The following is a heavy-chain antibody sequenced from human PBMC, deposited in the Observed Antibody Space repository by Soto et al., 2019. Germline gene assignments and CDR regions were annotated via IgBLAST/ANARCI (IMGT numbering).Heavy chain of an antibody. CDR2: IYYSGST. CDR3: ARHSVDIELQYNWLDP. J-gene: IGHJ5*02. D-gene: IGHD5-12*01. V-gene: IGHV4-39*01. CDR1: GGSISSSSYY. Sequence: SETLSLTCTVSGGSISSSSYYWGWIRQPPGKGLEWIGSIYYSGSTYYNPSLKSRVTISVDTSKNQFSLKLSSVTAVDTAVYYCARHSVDIELQYNWLDPWGQGTLVTVSS.